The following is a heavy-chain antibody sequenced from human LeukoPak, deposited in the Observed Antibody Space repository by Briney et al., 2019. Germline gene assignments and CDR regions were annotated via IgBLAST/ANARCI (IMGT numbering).Heavy chain of an antibody. Sequence: GRSLRLSCAASGFTFSSYAMHWVRQAPGKGLEWVAVISYDGSNKYYADSVKGRFTISRDNSKNTLYLQMNSLRAEDTAVYYCARDRVGDLYSSSWYPLDYWGQGTLVTVSS. CDR3: ARDRVGDLYSSSWYPLDY. CDR1: GFTFSSYA. CDR2: ISYDGSNK. J-gene: IGHJ4*02. V-gene: IGHV3-30-3*01. D-gene: IGHD6-13*01.